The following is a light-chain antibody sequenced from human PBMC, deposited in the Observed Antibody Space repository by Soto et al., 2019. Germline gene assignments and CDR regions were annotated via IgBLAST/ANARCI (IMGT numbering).Light chain of an antibody. CDR2: EVS. V-gene: IGLV2-14*01. J-gene: IGLJ1*01. Sequence: HSALTQPASVSGSPGQSITISCTGTSSDVGGYNYVSWYQQHPGKAPKLMIYEVSNRPSGISNRFSAPKPVNTASLTISGLQAENEADYYCSSYTSSSTLVFGNGTKLTVL. CDR3: SSYTSSSTLV. CDR1: SSDVGGYNY.